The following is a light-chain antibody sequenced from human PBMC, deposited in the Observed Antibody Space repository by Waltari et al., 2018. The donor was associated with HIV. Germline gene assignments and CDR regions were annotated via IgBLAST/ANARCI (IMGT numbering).Light chain of an antibody. CDR3: QSYDSSLTGSV. V-gene: IGLV1-40*01. CDR2: GSN. CDR1: SSNIGAGYD. Sequence: QSVLTQPPSVSGAPGQRVTISCTGSSSNIGAGYDVHWYQQVPGTAPKLLILGSNNRPSGVPDRFSASKSGASPSLAITGLQAEDEADYYCQSYDSSLTGSVFGGGTKLTVL. J-gene: IGLJ2*01.